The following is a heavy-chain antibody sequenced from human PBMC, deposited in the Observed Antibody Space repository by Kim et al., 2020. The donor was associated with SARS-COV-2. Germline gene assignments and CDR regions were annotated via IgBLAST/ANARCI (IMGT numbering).Heavy chain of an antibody. J-gene: IGHJ4*02. V-gene: IGHV3-48*02. CDR3: AGEYSSTFAPPDH. Sequence: GGSLRLSCAASGFTFSGYSMNWVRQAPGKGLEWVSYISPSSITIYYADSVKGRFTISRDNVENSLYLQMNSLRDEDTAVYYCAGEYSSTFAPPDHWGQGTLVTVSS. D-gene: IGHD2-2*01. CDR1: GFTFSGYS. CDR2: ISPSSITI.